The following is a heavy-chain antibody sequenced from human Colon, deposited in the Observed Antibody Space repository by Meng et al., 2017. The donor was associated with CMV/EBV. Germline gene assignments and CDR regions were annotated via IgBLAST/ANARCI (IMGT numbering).Heavy chain of an antibody. CDR1: GNSLAGHS. CDR3: AKDLTSGYGAHWDY. J-gene: IGHJ4*02. CDR2: INPLNGDT. V-gene: IGHV1-2*02. Sequence: KAYGNSLAGHSMHWVRQAPGQGPEWMGWINPLNGDTRIAQKFRGRVTMTSDTSISTTYMELSGLTSDDTAVYYCAKDLTSGYGAHWDYWGQGTLVTVSS. D-gene: IGHD5-12*01.